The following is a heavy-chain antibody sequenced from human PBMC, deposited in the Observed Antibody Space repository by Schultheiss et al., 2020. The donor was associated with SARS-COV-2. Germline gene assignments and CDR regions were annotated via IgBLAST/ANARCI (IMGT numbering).Heavy chain of an antibody. CDR1: GFTFSDYY. CDR2: ISSSGSTI. D-gene: IGHD5-24*01. Sequence: GESLKISCAASGFTFSDYYMSWIRQAPGKGLEWVSYISSSGSTIYYADSVKGRFTISRDNAKNSLYLQMNSLRAEDTAVYYCTTAIEMATTSWYYFDYWGQGTLVTVSS. V-gene: IGHV3-11*01. CDR3: TTAIEMATTSWYYFDY. J-gene: IGHJ4*02.